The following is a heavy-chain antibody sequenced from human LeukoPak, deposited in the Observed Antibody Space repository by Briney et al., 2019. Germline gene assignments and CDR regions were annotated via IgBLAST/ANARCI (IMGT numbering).Heavy chain of an antibody. Sequence: PGGSLRLSCAASGFTFSSYGRHCVHQATGNGLEWVAAIWYDGNNKYYADSVKGRFTISRDNSKNTLYLQMNSLRAEDTAVYYCAKDPYSSGWYPHYYYMDVWGKGTTVTVYS. D-gene: IGHD6-19*01. CDR3: AKDPYSSGWYPHYYYMDV. V-gene: IGHV3-33*06. CDR1: GFTFSSYG. J-gene: IGHJ6*03. CDR2: IWYDGNNK.